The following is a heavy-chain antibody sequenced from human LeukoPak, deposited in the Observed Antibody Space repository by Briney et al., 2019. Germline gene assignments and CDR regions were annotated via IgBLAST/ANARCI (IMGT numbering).Heavy chain of an antibody. Sequence: GGSLRLSCAASGFTFSTYWMHWVRQAPGKGLVWVSRIKSDGSTNYADSVKGRFTISRDNANNTLSLQMNSLRPEDAGVYYCARAPSEIGGYYPEYFRHWGQGTLVTVSS. CDR3: ARAPSEIGGYYPEYFRH. CDR2: IKSDGST. D-gene: IGHD3-22*01. V-gene: IGHV3-74*01. CDR1: GFTFSTYW. J-gene: IGHJ1*01.